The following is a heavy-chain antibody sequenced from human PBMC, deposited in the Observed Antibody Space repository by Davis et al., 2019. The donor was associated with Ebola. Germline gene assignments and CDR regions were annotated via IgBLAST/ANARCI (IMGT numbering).Heavy chain of an antibody. Sequence: GGSLRLSCTDSVITFSSYAMTWVRQAPGKGLEWVAAISGSGGSTYYADSVKGRFTISRDNSKKTLYLQMNSLRAEDTAVFYCAKDRGIQLWPQYGMDVWGQGTTVTVSS. J-gene: IGHJ6*02. CDR2: ISGSGGST. D-gene: IGHD2-21*01. V-gene: IGHV3-23*01. CDR1: VITFSSYA. CDR3: AKDRGIQLWPQYGMDV.